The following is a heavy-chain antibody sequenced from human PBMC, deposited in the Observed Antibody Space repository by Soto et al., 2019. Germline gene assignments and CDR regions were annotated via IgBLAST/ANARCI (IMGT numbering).Heavy chain of an antibody. J-gene: IGHJ4*03. Sequence: SVKVSCKASGYTFTSYGISWVRQAPGQGLEWMGWISAYNGNTNYAQKLQGRVTMTTDTSTSTAYMELRSLRSDDTAVYYCASDPPMGASGSFDFWGRGTMFTLS. D-gene: IGHD1-26*01. V-gene: IGHV1-18*01. CDR3: ASDPPMGASGSFDF. CDR2: ISAYNGNT. CDR1: GYTFTSYG.